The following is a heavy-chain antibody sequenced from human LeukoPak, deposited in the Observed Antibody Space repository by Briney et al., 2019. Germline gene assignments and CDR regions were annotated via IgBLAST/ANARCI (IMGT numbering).Heavy chain of an antibody. D-gene: IGHD1-7*01. Sequence: GGSLRLSCAASGFTFSSYWMHWVRQAPGKGLVWVSRINSDGSSIDYADSVKGRFTISRDNYRNTLYLQMNSLRAEDTALYYCTRLGGNYFNWYFDLWGRGTLVTVSS. J-gene: IGHJ2*01. V-gene: IGHV3-74*01. CDR3: TRLGGNYFNWYFDL. CDR2: INSDGSSI. CDR1: GFTFSSYW.